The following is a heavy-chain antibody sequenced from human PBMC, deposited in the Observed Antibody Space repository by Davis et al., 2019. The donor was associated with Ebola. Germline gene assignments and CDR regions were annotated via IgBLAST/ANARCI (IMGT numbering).Heavy chain of an antibody. CDR1: GFTFSSYG. V-gene: IGHV3-30*18. J-gene: IGHJ6*02. CDR3: AKDRGYYGDLLYYYYYGMDV. D-gene: IGHD4-17*01. CDR2: ISYDGSNK. Sequence: GESLKISCAASGFTFSSYGMHWVRQAPGKGLERVAVISYDGSNKYYADSVKGRFTISRDNSKNTLYLQMNSLRAEDTAVYYCAKDRGYYGDLLYYYYYGMDVWGQGTTVTVSS.